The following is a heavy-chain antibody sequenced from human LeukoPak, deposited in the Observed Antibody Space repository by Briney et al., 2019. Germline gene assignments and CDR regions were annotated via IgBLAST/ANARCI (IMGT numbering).Heavy chain of an antibody. V-gene: IGHV5-51*01. CDR2: IYPDDSET. CDR3: ASSQDSSSDAFDV. J-gene: IGHJ3*01. CDR1: GYTFTNYW. Sequence: GESLKISCKGSGYTFTNYWIGWGRQMPGKGLEWMGIIYPDDSETAFSPSFQGQVTISADKSINTAFLQWSSLKASDTAMYYCASSQDSSSDAFDVWGQGTMVTVSS. D-gene: IGHD6-13*01.